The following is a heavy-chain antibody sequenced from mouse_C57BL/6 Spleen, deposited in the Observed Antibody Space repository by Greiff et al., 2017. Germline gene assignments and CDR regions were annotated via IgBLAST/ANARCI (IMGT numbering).Heavy chain of an antibody. CDR3: AHIGGEGCYYFDG. CDR2: IWWNDDK. J-gene: IGHJ2*01. V-gene: IGHV8-5*01. CDR1: GFSLSTSNMG. Sequence: QVPLKVSGPGLLQPSQTLSLSCSFSGFSLSTSNMGIGWIRPPSGKGLKWLAHIWWNDDKYYNPSLKSRLTISKDTSNNQLFLKITSVDTADTATYDCAHIGGEGCYYFDGWGQGTTLTVSS.